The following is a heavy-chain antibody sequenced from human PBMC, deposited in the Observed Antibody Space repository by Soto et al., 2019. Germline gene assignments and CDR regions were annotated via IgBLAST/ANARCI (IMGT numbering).Heavy chain of an antibody. V-gene: IGHV4-31*03. Sequence: PSETLSLTCTVSGGSISSGGYYWSWIRQHPGKGLEWIGYIYYSGSTYYNPSLKSRVTISVDTSKNQFSLKLSSVTAADTAVYYCARDSYCSSTSCYYPNDAFDIWGQGTMVTVSS. CDR3: ARDSYCSSTSCYYPNDAFDI. CDR2: IYYSGST. D-gene: IGHD2-2*01. J-gene: IGHJ3*02. CDR1: GGSISSGGYY.